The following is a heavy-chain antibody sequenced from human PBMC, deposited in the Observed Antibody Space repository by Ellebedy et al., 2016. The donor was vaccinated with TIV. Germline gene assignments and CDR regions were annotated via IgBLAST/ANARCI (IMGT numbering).Heavy chain of an antibody. CDR2: IKPDGSER. CDR1: GFTFSNHW. CDR3: VGPHWLVYS. J-gene: IGHJ4*02. Sequence: PGGSLRLSCAASGFTFSNHWMSRVRQAPGKGPEWVANIKPDGSERYYVDSVRGRFTISRDNARNSLYLQMDSLRVDDTAFYYCVGPHWLVYSWGQGTLVTVSS. V-gene: IGHV3-7*03. D-gene: IGHD6-19*01.